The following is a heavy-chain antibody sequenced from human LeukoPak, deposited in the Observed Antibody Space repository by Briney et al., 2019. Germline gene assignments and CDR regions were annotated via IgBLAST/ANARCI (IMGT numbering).Heavy chain of an antibody. CDR2: IYSSGST. V-gene: IGHV4-4*07. J-gene: IGHJ4*02. CDR3: ASGRWELLLDY. Sequence: SETLSLTCTVSGGSISNYYWSWIRQPAGKGLEWIGRIYSSGSTNYNPSLKSRVTMSVDTSKNQFSLKLSSVTAADTAVYYCASGRWELLLDYWGQGTLVTVSS. CDR1: GGSISNYY. D-gene: IGHD1-26*01.